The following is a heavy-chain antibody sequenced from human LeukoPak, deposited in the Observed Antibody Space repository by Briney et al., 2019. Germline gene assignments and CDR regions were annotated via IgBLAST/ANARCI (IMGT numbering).Heavy chain of an antibody. V-gene: IGHV3-21*01. D-gene: IGHD3-22*01. Sequence: PGVSLRLSCAASGFTFSSYSMNWVRQAPGKGLEWVSSISSSSSYIYYADSVKGRFTISRDNAKNSLYLQMNSLRAEDTAVYYCARCEDYYYSSGYYPLDYWGQGTLVTVSS. J-gene: IGHJ4*02. CDR2: ISSSSSYI. CDR3: ARCEDYYYSSGYYPLDY. CDR1: GFTFSSYS.